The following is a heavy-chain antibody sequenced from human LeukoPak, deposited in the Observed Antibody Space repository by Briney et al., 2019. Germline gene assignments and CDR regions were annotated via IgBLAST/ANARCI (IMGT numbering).Heavy chain of an antibody. CDR3: AKKGILSGNYPFDY. CDR1: GFTLSSYA. J-gene: IGHJ4*02. V-gene: IGHV3-23*01. CDR2: ISGSGGST. Sequence: GGSLRVSCAASGFTLSSYAMSWVRQAPGKGLEWLSRISGSGGSTNYADSVKGRFTISRDNSKNTLYLQMNSLRAEDTAVYHCAKKGILSGNYPFDYWGQGTLVTVSS. D-gene: IGHD1-26*01.